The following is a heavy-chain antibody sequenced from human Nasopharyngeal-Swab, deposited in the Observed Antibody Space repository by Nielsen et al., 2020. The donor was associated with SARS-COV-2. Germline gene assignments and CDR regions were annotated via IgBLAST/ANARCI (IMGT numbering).Heavy chain of an antibody. CDR1: GGSISSGSYY. D-gene: IGHD3-16*01. Sequence: SETLSLTCTVYGGSISSGSYYWSWIRQQAVKGLEWIGRIYTSGSTNYNPSLKSRVTISVDTSKNQFSLKLSSVTAADTAVYYCARASGYDYVWGSSIDYWGQGTLVTVSS. J-gene: IGHJ4*02. V-gene: IGHV4-61*02. CDR2: IYTSGST. CDR3: ARASGYDYVWGSSIDY.